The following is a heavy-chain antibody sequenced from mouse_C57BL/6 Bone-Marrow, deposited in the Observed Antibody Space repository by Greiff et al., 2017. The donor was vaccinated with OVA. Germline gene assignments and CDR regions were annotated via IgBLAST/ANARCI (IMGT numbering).Heavy chain of an antibody. J-gene: IGHJ4*01. CDR2: IYPSDSET. CDR1: GYTFTSYW. CDR3: ARLWLRRTYYAMDY. V-gene: IGHV1-61*01. Sequence: QVQLQQPGAELVRPGSSVKLSCKASGYTFTSYWMDWVKQRPGQGLEWIGNIYPSDSETHYNQKFKDKATLTVDKSSSTAYMQLSSLTSEDSAVYYCARLWLRRTYYAMDYWGQGTSVTVSS. D-gene: IGHD2-2*01.